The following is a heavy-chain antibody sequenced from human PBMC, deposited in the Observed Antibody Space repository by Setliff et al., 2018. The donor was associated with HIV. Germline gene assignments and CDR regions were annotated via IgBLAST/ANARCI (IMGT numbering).Heavy chain of an antibody. V-gene: IGHV4-4*07. CDR2: IYSTGDT. CDR1: GGSISNFY. CDR3: ARVRLTMIMMVDYFDQ. D-gene: IGHD3-22*01. J-gene: IGHJ4*02. Sequence: PSETLSLTCSVSGGSISNFYWSWIRQPPGKGLEWVGHIYSTGDTNYNPSLESRVTLSADTSKNQLSLSLTSVTAADTGVYYCARVRLTMIMMVDYFDQWGQGTLVTVSS.